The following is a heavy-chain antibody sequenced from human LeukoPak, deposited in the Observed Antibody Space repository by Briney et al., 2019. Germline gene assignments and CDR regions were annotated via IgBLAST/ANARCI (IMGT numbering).Heavy chain of an antibody. CDR1: GFTFSTYA. Sequence: GGSLRLSCAASGFTFSTYAMSWVRQAPGKGLEWVSTISSGVSTYYADSVKGRFTISRDNSKNTLYLQMNSLRAEDTAVYYCELGYCSGGSCARAYFDYWGQGTLVTVSS. J-gene: IGHJ4*02. CDR2: ISSGVST. D-gene: IGHD2-15*01. V-gene: IGHV3-23*01. CDR3: ELGYCSGGSCARAYFDY.